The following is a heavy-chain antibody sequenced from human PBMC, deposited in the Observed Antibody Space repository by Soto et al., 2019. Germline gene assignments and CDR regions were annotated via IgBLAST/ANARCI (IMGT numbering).Heavy chain of an antibody. V-gene: IGHV1-69*02. CDR2: IIPILGIA. CDR1: GGTFSSYT. D-gene: IGHD3-3*01. CDR3: ARGTPSEGFLEWSYYYYYYMDV. Sequence: GASVKVSCKASGGTFSSYTISWVRQAPGQGLEWMGRIIPILGIANYAQKFQGRVTITADKSTSTAYMELSSLRSEDTAVYYCARGTPSEGFLEWSYYYYYYMDVWGKGTTVTVSS. J-gene: IGHJ6*03.